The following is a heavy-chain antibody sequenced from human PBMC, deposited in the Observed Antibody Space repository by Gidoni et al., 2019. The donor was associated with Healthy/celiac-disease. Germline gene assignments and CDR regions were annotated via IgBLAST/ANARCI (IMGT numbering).Heavy chain of an antibody. D-gene: IGHD4-17*01. J-gene: IGHJ4*02. V-gene: IGHV3-66*01. CDR3: ARVTGGGDYSSLVFDY. CDR1: GFTVSSNY. Sequence: EVQLVESGGGLVQPGGSLRLSCAASGFTVSSNYMSWVRQAPGKGLAWVSVIYSGGSTYYADSVKGRFTISRDNSKNTLYLQMNSLRAEDTAVYYCARVTGGGDYSSLVFDYWGQGTLVTVSS. CDR2: IYSGGST.